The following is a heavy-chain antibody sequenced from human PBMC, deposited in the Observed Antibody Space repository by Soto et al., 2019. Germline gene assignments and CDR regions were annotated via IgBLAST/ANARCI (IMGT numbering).Heavy chain of an antibody. D-gene: IGHD3-9*01. CDR2: ISAYNGNT. CDR1: GYTFTSYG. J-gene: IGHJ3*02. CDR3: ARVQYYDILTGYPTSFDI. Sequence: ASVKVSCKASGYTFTSYGISWVRHAPGQGLEWMGWISAYNGNTNYAQKLQGRVTMTTDTSTSTAYMELRSLRSDDTAVYYCARVQYYDILTGYPTSFDIWGQGTMVTVSS. V-gene: IGHV1-18*01.